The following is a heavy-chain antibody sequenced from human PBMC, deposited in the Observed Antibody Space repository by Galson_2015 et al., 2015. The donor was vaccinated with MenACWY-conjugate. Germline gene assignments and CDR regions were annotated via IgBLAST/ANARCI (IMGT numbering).Heavy chain of an antibody. D-gene: IGHD6-13*01. CDR2: ISRSGIT. Sequence: ETLSLTCAVHGGSFSGNYWSWIRQPPGKGLEWIGEISRSGITNYNPSLSSRATISADTSKNQLSLKLTSVTAADTAMCYCARLAFVSGWYYFDYWGQGTQVTVSS. CDR3: ARLAFVSGWYYFDY. J-gene: IGHJ4*02. CDR1: GGSFSGNY. V-gene: IGHV4-34*01.